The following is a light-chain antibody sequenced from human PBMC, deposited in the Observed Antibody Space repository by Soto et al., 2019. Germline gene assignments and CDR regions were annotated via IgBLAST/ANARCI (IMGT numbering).Light chain of an antibody. CDR3: QQYNNWLLT. V-gene: IGKV3-15*01. Sequence: EIVMTQSPATLSVSPGERATLSCRASESVSNTLAWYQQRPGQAPRLLIYGASTRTTGIPARFSGSGSGTEFTLTISSLQSEDSAVYYCQQYNNWLLTFGGGTKVEIK. J-gene: IGKJ4*01. CDR2: GAS. CDR1: ESVSNT.